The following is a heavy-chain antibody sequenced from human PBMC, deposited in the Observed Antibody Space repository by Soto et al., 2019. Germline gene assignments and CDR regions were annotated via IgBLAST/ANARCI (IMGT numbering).Heavy chain of an antibody. D-gene: IGHD2-2*01. V-gene: IGHV1-18*01. CDR1: GYTFTSYG. CDR2: ISAYNGNT. CDR3: ARDYCSSTSCYGKYYYYYMDV. J-gene: IGHJ6*03. Sequence: ASVKVSCKASGYTFTSYGISWVRQAPGQGLEWMGWISAYNGNTSYAQKLQGRVTMTRDTSTSTVYMELSSLRSEDTAVYYCARDYCSSTSCYGKYYYYYMDVWGKGTTVTVSS.